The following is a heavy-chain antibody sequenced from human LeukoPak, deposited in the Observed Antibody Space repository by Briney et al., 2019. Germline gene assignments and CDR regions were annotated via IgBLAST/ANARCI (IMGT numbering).Heavy chain of an antibody. V-gene: IGHV3-15*01. CDR1: GFTFSNAW. CDR2: IKSKTDGGTT. J-gene: IGHJ4*02. Sequence: GGSLRLSCAASGFTFSNAWMSWVRQAPGKGLEWVGRIKSKTDGGTTDYAAPVKGRFTISRDDSKNTLYLQMNSLKTEDTAVYYCTTTVSGYSYGLSTPLDYWGQGTLVTVSS. CDR3: TTTVSGYSYGLSTPLDY. D-gene: IGHD5-18*01.